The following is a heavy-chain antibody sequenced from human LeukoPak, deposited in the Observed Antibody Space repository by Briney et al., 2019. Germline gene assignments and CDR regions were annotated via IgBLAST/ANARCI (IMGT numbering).Heavy chain of an antibody. CDR2: ISYDGSNK. CDR3: ARARDCSSWYVPWFDP. Sequence: GGSLRLSCAASGFTFSRYAMHWVRQAPGKGLKWVAVISYDGSNKYYADSVKGRFTISRDNSKNTLYLQMNSLRAEDTAVYYCARARDCSSWYVPWFDPWGQGTLVTVSS. V-gene: IGHV3-30*04. D-gene: IGHD6-13*01. J-gene: IGHJ5*02. CDR1: GFTFSRYA.